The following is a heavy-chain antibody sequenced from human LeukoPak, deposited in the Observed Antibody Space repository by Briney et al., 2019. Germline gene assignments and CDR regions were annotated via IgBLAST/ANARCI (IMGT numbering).Heavy chain of an antibody. D-gene: IGHD3-16*01. CDR3: ARAPGGGHNYLDY. Sequence: PGGSLRLSCAASGFTFSSYSMNWVRQAPGKGLEWGSSISSSSYVFQTDSVKGRFTISRDHAKNSLFLQMNSLRDEDTAVYYCARAPGGGHNYLDYWGQGTLVTVSS. V-gene: IGHV3-21*01. CDR1: GFTFSSYS. J-gene: IGHJ4*02. CDR2: ISSSSYV.